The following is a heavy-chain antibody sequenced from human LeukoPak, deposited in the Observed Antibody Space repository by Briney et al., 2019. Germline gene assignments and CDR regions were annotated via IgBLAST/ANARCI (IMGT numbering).Heavy chain of an antibody. CDR2: ISSSSSTI. CDR3: ARDDRRSGGSWDYYYYYYMDV. CDR1: GFTFSSYS. V-gene: IGHV3-48*02. J-gene: IGHJ6*03. Sequence: GGSLRLSCAASGFTFSSYSMNRVRQAPGKGLEWVSYISSSSSTIYYADSVKGRFTISRDNAKNSLYLQMNSLRDEDTAVYYCARDDRRSGGSWDYYYYYYMDVWGKGTTVTVSS. D-gene: IGHD2-15*01.